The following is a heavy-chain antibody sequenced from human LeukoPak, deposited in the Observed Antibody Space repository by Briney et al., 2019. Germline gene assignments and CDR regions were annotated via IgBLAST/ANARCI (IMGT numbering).Heavy chain of an antibody. CDR3: ARGVYIAAAQYGY. V-gene: IGHV4-59*01. CDR2: IYYSGTT. D-gene: IGHD6-13*01. Sequence: TSETLSLTCTVSGGSISSYYWSWIRQPPGRGLEWIGYIYYSGTTNYNPSLKSRVTISVDTSKNQFSLKLSSVTAADTAVYYCARGVYIAAAQYGYWGQGTLVTVSS. CDR1: GGSISSYY. J-gene: IGHJ4*02.